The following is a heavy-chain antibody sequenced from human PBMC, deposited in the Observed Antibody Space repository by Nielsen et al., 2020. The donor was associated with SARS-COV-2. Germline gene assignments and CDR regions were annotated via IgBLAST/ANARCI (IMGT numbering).Heavy chain of an antibody. Sequence: GESLKISCAASGFTFSSYAMHWVRQAPGKGLEWVAVISYDGSNKYYADSVKGRFTISRDNSKNTLYLQMNSLRAEDTAVYYCAKETSIPGYYYYGMDVWGQGTTVTVSS. CDR1: GFTFSSYA. J-gene: IGHJ6*02. CDR3: AKETSIPGYYYYGMDV. D-gene: IGHD6-6*01. V-gene: IGHV3-30*04. CDR2: ISYDGSNK.